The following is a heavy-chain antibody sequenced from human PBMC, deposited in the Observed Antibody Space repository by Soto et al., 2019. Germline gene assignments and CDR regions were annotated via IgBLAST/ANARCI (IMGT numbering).Heavy chain of an antibody. Sequence: EVQLLESGGGLAQPGGSLRLSCPASGFAFSSSAMAWIRQTPGKGLQWVSAITVAGGGIYYADSVKGRFTISRDNSKKTLYLQMNSLSAEDTAQYFCAKWPPSPKMGVTSHWGQGTLVTVSS. CDR1: GFAFSSSA. CDR3: AKWPPSPKMGVTSH. V-gene: IGHV3-23*01. CDR2: ITVAGGGI. J-gene: IGHJ4*02. D-gene: IGHD1-26*01.